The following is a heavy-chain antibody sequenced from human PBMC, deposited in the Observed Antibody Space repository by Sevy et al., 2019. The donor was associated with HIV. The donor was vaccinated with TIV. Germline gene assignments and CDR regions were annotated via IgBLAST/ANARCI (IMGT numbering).Heavy chain of an antibody. CDR1: GFTFTNYA. Sequence: GGSLRLSCSASGFTFTNYAMHWVRQAPGKGLEYVSAISSNGGSTYYADSVKGRFTISRDNSKNTLYLQMNSLRAEDTAVYYCARDGGCSSTSCLLYFDYWGQGTPVTVSS. CDR2: ISSNGGST. CDR3: ARDGGCSSTSCLLYFDY. V-gene: IGHV3-64*04. D-gene: IGHD2-2*01. J-gene: IGHJ4*02.